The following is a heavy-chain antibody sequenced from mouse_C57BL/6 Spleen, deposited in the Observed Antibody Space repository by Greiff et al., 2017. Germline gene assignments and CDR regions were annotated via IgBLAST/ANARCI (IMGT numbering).Heavy chain of an antibody. CDR2: IWWDDDK. CDR1: GFSLSTFGLG. D-gene: IGHD2-3*01. J-gene: IGHJ3*01. CDR3: ARIADGPGRFAY. V-gene: IGHV8-8*01. Sequence: ESGPGILQPSQTLSLTCSFSGFSLSTFGLGVGWIRQPSGKGLEWLAPIWWDDDKYYNPALKSRLTISKDTSNNQVFLKIANVDTADTATYYCARIADGPGRFAYWGQGTLVTVSA.